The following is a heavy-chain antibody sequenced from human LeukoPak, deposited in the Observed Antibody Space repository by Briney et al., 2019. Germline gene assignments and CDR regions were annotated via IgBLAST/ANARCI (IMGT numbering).Heavy chain of an antibody. V-gene: IGHV3-74*01. CDR3: VRDFGGPSDY. J-gene: IGHJ4*02. CDR2: INEDGRTI. Sequence: GGSLRLSCAASGFTTSSYCMHWVRQVPGMGLVWVSRINEDGRTINYADSVRGRFTITRDYATNTVYLKMNSLRADDTAVYHCVRDFGGPSDYWGQGTLVTVAS. D-gene: IGHD4-23*01. CDR1: GFTTSSYC.